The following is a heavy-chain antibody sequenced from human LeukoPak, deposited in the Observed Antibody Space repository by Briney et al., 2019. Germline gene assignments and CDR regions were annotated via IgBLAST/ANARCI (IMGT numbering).Heavy chain of an antibody. CDR3: ASLDY. V-gene: IGHV3-74*01. CDR2: INKDRSVT. CDR1: GFTFSSSW. Sequence: GGSLRLSCAATGFTFSSSWLHWVRQAPGKGLGWVSRINKDRSVTDYAGSVKGRFSISRDNAKNALYLQMNTLRAEDTAVYYCASLDYWGQGTPVTVSS. J-gene: IGHJ4*02.